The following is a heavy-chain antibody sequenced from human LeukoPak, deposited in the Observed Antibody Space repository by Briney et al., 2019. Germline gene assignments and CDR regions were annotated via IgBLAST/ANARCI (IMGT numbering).Heavy chain of an antibody. CDR2: IYSGGST. V-gene: IGHV3-66*01. Sequence: GGSLRLSCAASGFTVSSNYMSWVRQAPGKGLEWVSVIYSGGSTYYADSVKGRFTISRDNSKNTLYLQMNSLRAEDTAVYYCARVDGDTEYYYYYMDVWGKGTTVTASS. D-gene: IGHD4-17*01. J-gene: IGHJ6*03. CDR1: GFTVSSNY. CDR3: ARVDGDTEYYYYYMDV.